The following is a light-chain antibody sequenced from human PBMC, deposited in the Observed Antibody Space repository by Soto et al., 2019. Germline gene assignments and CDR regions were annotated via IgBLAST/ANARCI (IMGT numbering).Light chain of an antibody. CDR3: TSYTSASTLV. Sequence: QSALTKPASVSGSPGQSITTSCTGTSDDIGANNYVSWYQHHPGKAPKILIYEAANRPSGISHRFSGSKSGNTASLTISGLQAEDEADYFCTSYTSASTLVFGGGTKLTVL. CDR2: EAA. J-gene: IGLJ2*01. V-gene: IGLV2-14*01. CDR1: SDDIGANNY.